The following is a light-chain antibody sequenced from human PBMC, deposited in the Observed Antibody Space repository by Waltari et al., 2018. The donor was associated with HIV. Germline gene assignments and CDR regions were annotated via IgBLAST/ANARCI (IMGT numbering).Light chain of an antibody. CDR3: QVWDSSSDVVV. CDR2: YDN. J-gene: IGLJ2*01. V-gene: IGLV3-21*04. CDR1: KMGSKR. Sequence: SYVVTQTPSLSVAPGKAARLTCGGTKMGSKRVSWYQQKHGKARVLVLSYDNDRPSGIPERFSSSDSGNTATLTISRVEAGDEADYYCQVWDSSSDVVVFGGGTKLTVL.